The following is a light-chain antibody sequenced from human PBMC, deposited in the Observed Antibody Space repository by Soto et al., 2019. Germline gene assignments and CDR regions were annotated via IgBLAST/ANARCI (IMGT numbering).Light chain of an antibody. CDR2: EVS. V-gene: IGLV2-14*01. Sequence: QSALTQPASVSGSPGQSITISCTGTSSDVGGYSRVSWYQHHPGKAPKLIIYEVSARPSGVSNRFSGSKSGNTASLTISGLQAEDEADYYCNSYTSSNTRVFGTGTKVTVL. CDR3: NSYTSSNTRV. J-gene: IGLJ1*01. CDR1: SSDVGGYSR.